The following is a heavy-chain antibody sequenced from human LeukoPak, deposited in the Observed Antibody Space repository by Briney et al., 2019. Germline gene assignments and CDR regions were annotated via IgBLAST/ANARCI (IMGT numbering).Heavy chain of an antibody. CDR1: GGSFSGYY. V-gene: IGHV4-34*01. Sequence: PSETLSLTCAVYGGSFSGYYWSWIRQPPGKGLEWIGEINHSGSTNYNPSLKSRVTISVDTSKNQFSLKLSSVTAADTAVYYCARVAYGGNFFDSWGQGTLVTVSS. CDR2: INHSGST. J-gene: IGHJ4*02. D-gene: IGHD4-17*01. CDR3: ARVAYGGNFFDS.